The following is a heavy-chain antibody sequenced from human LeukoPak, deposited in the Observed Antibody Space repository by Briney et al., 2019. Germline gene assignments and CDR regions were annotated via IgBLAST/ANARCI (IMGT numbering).Heavy chain of an antibody. Sequence: GGSLRPSCVVSGFTFSSSWMHWVRQAPGRGLVYVSRISSDGSDIFYADSVKGRFTISRDNSKNMLYLQMNSLRAEDTAVYFCARRYNSYYFDYWGQGTLVTVSS. CDR2: ISSDGSDI. J-gene: IGHJ4*02. CDR3: ARRYNSYYFDY. D-gene: IGHD1-20*01. CDR1: GFTFSSSW. V-gene: IGHV3-74*01.